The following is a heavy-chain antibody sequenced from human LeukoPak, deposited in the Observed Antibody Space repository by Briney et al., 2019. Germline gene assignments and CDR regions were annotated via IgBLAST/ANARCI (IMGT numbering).Heavy chain of an antibody. Sequence: QPGGSLRLSCAASGFTFSSYWMHWVGQAPGKGGVWVSRINSDGRSTIYADSVKGRFTISRDNAKNSLYLQMNSLRAEDTAVYYCARGGFGNFNPLGYWGQGTLVTVSS. CDR3: ARGGFGNFNPLGY. D-gene: IGHD1-7*01. CDR2: INSDGRST. V-gene: IGHV3-74*01. CDR1: GFTFSSYW. J-gene: IGHJ4*02.